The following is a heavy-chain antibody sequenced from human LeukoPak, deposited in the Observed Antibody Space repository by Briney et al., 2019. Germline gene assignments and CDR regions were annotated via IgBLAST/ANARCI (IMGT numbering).Heavy chain of an antibody. D-gene: IGHD3-3*01. Sequence: ASVKVSCKASGYTFTSYYMHWVRQAPGQGLEWMGIINPSGGSTSYAQKFQGRVTMTRDTSTSTVYMELSSLRSDDTAVYYCARDREGITIFGVVIFDYWGQGTLVTVSS. CDR1: GYTFTSYY. CDR3: ARDREGITIFGVVIFDY. CDR2: INPSGGST. J-gene: IGHJ4*02. V-gene: IGHV1-46*01.